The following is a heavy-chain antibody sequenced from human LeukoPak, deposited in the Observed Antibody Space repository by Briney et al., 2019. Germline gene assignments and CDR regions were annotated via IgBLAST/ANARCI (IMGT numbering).Heavy chain of an antibody. J-gene: IGHJ3*02. CDR1: GYTLTELS. CDR3: ATPVNVNSSGYPIYAFDI. CDR2: FDPEDGET. V-gene: IGHV1-24*01. Sequence: ASVTVSCTVSGYTLTELSMHWVRQAPGKGLEWMRGFDPEDGETIYAQEFQGRVTMTEDTSTDTAYMELSSLRSEDTAVYYCATPVNVNSSGYPIYAFDIWGQGTMVTVSS. D-gene: IGHD3-22*01.